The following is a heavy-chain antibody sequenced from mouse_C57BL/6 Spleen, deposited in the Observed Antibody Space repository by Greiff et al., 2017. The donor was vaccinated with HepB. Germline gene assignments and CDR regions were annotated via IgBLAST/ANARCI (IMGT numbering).Heavy chain of an antibody. CDR3: TYHYYGRSYPGY. V-gene: IGHV14-4*01. D-gene: IGHD1-1*01. Sequence: VQLQQSGAELVRPGASVKLSCTASGFNIKDDYMHWVKQRPEQGLEWIGWIDPENGDTEYASKFQGKATITADTSSNTAYLQLSSLTSKDTAVYYCTYHYYGRSYPGYWGQGTTLTVSS. J-gene: IGHJ2*01. CDR2: IDPENGDT. CDR1: GFNIKDDY.